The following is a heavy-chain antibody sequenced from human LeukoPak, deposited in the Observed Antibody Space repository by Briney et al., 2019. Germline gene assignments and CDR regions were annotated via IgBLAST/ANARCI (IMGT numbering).Heavy chain of an antibody. J-gene: IGHJ4*02. CDR1: GFTFDDYA. V-gene: IGHV3-9*01. Sequence: SLRLSCPASGFTFDDYAMHWVRQAPGKGLEWVSGISWNSGSIGYADSVKGRFTISRDNAKNSLYLQMNSLRAEDTALYYCASLGIAAAGPFDYWGQGTLVTVSS. CDR3: ASLGIAAAGPFDY. CDR2: ISWNSGSI. D-gene: IGHD6-13*01.